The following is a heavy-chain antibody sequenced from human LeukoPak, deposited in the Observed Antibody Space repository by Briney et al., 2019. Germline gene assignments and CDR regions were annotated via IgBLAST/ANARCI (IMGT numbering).Heavy chain of an antibody. V-gene: IGHV4-39*07. Sequence: SETLSLTCTVSNDSIRSDNYYWGWIRQPPGKGLEWIGSIYYSGITNYNPFLKSRVTILVDTSKNQFSLKLSSVTAADTAVYHCARWIVGYSYGYFGPWGQGTLVTVSS. CDR1: NDSIRSDNYY. J-gene: IGHJ5*02. CDR2: IYYSGIT. D-gene: IGHD5-18*01. CDR3: ARWIVGYSYGYFGP.